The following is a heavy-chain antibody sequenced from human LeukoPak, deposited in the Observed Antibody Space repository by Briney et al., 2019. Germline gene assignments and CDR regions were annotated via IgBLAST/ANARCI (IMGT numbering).Heavy chain of an antibody. V-gene: IGHV4-34*01. CDR1: GGSFSGYY. D-gene: IGHD3-10*01. J-gene: IGHJ4*02. CDR2: INHSGST. Sequence: KTSETLSLTCAVYGGSFSGYYWSWIRQPPGKGLEWIGEINHSGSTNYNPSLKSRVTISVDTSKNQFSLKLSSVTVADTAVYYCARSIGGSGSYSDYWGQGTLVTVS. CDR3: ARSIGGSGSYSDY.